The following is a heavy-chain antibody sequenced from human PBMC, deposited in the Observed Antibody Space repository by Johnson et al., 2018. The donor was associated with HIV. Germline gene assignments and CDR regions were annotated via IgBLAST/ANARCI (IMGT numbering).Heavy chain of an antibody. D-gene: IGHD6-13*01. J-gene: IGHJ3*02. CDR2: LNWSGGST. Sequence: VQLVESGGGLVQPGGSLRLSCVASGFTFYNHVMSWVRQAPGKGLEWVSGLNWSGGSTGYADSVKGRFAISRDNAKNSLYLQMNSLRAEDTAVYYCAREGGSIAAAGKDAFDIWGQGTMVTVSA. CDR1: GFTFYNHV. V-gene: IGHV3-20*04. CDR3: AREGGSIAAAGKDAFDI.